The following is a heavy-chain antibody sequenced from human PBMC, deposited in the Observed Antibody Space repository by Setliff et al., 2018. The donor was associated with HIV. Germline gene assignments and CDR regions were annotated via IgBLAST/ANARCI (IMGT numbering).Heavy chain of an antibody. D-gene: IGHD2-2*01. Sequence: GGSLRLSCAASGFTFSSYGMHWVRQAPGKGLEWVAFIRYDGSDKYYADSVMGRFTISRDNSKNALYLQMNSLRAEDTAIYYCATDFSISAWGQGTLVTVSS. J-gene: IGHJ1*01. CDR2: IRYDGSDK. CDR3: ATDFSISA. V-gene: IGHV3-30*02. CDR1: GFTFSSYG.